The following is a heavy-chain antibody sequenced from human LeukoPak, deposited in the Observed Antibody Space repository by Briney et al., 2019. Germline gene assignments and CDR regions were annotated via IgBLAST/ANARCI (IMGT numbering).Heavy chain of an antibody. J-gene: IGHJ4*02. CDR2: IKTKPYGGTT. CDR3: TRDQYDI. V-gene: IGHV3-15*01. CDR1: GFTFTNAW. D-gene: IGHD3-9*01. Sequence: GGSLRLSCAASGFTFTNAWMTWVRHTLEEGLEWVGRIKTKPYGGTTDYAAPVKGTFTISRDDSKNTLYLQMNSLKSEDTAMYYCTRDQYDIWGQGTLVTVSS.